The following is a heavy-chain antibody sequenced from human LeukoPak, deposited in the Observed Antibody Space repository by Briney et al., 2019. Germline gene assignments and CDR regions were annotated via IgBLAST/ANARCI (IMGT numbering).Heavy chain of an antibody. CDR1: GFTFSSYG. D-gene: IGHD1-7*01. CDR2: IRYDGSNK. CDR3: AKDQGITGTTPSTCDY. J-gene: IGHJ4*02. V-gene: IGHV3-30*02. Sequence: GSLRLSCAASGFTFSSYGMHWVRQAPGKGLEWVAFIRYDGSNKYYADSVKGRFTISRDNSKNTLYLQMNSLRAEDTAVYYCAKDQGITGTTPSTCDYWGQGTLVTVSS.